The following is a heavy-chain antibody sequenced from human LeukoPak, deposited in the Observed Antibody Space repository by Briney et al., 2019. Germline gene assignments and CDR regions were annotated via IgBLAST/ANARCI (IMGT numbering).Heavy chain of an antibody. CDR2: ISGSGGST. CDR3: AKDLGYCSGGSCYSRIPPDY. D-gene: IGHD2-15*01. J-gene: IGHJ4*02. CDR1: GFTFSSYA. Sequence: GGSLRLSCAASGFTFSSYATSWVRQAPGKGLEWVSAISGSGGSTYYADSVKGRFTISRDNSKNTLYLQMNSLRAEDTAVYYCAKDLGYCSGGSCYSRIPPDYWGQGTLVTVSS. V-gene: IGHV3-23*01.